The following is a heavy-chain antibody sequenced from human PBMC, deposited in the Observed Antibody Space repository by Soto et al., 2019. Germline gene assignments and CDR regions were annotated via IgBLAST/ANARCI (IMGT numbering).Heavy chain of an antibody. J-gene: IGHJ5*02. Sequence: WASVKVSCKASGYTFTAYGIHWVRQAPGQRLEWMGWINTGNGHTKYSQKFQGRVTITRDTSARTAYMELNSLRSEDTAVYYCASRGYDIWSGLDPWGQGTLVTVSS. D-gene: IGHD3-3*01. CDR2: INTGNGHT. CDR3: ASRGYDIWSGLDP. V-gene: IGHV1-3*04. CDR1: GYTFTAYG.